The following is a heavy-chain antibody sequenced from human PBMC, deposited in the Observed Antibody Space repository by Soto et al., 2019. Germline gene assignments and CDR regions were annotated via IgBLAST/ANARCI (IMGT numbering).Heavy chain of an antibody. CDR2: IKGDGSEK. Sequence: EVRLEESGGGLVQPGGSLRLSCEASGFTFSDFWMSWVRQAPGKGLEWVANIKGDGSEKRYVDSVRGRFTISRDNAKNSVYLQMNSLRADDTALYYCGRDEVRNGVGVWGQGIKVTVSS. V-gene: IGHV3-7*01. J-gene: IGHJ6*02. CDR3: GRDEVRNGVGV. CDR1: GFTFSDFW.